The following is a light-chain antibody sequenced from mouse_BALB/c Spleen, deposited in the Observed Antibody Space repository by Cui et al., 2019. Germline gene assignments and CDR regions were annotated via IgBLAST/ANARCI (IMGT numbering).Light chain of an antibody. CDR3: QQWSGYPFT. Sequence: ENVLTQSPAIMAASLGQKVTMTCSASSSVSSRYLHGYQQQSGAAPKPLIHRTSNLASGVPARFSGSGSGTSYSLTSSSVEAEDDATYYCQQWSGYPFTFGSGTKLEIK. CDR2: RTS. CDR1: SSVSSRY. V-gene: IGKV4-58*01. J-gene: IGKJ4*01.